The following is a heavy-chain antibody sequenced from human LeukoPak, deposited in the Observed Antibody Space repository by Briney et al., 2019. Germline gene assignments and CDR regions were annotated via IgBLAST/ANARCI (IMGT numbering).Heavy chain of an antibody. D-gene: IGHD5-12*01. CDR3: ASTGSGYDVGPDY. Sequence: GGSLRLSCVASGFTFSSYGMHWVRQAPGKGLEWVAVIWYDGSNKYYADSVKGRFTISRDNSKNTLYLQMNSLRAEDTAVYYCASTGSGYDVGPDYWGQGTLVTVSS. J-gene: IGHJ4*02. CDR1: GFTFSSYG. V-gene: IGHV3-33*01. CDR2: IWYDGSNK.